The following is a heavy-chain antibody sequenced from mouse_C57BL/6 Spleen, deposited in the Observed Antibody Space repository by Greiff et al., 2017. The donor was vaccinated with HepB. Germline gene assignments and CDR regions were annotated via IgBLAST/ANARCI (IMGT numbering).Heavy chain of an antibody. CDR2: IYPGSGST. D-gene: IGHD2-4*01. V-gene: IGHV1-55*01. Sequence: QVQLQQSGAELVKPGASVKMSCKASGYTFTSYWITWVKQRPGQGLEWIGDIYPGSGSTNYNEKFKSKATLTVDTSSSTAYMQLSSLTSEDSAVYYCARRGDDYDVLFAYWGQGTLVTVSA. CDR1: GYTFTSYW. CDR3: ARRGDDYDVLFAY. J-gene: IGHJ3*01.